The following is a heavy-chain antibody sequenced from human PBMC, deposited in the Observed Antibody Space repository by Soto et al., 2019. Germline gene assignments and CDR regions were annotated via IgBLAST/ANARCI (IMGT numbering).Heavy chain of an antibody. J-gene: IGHJ6*02. CDR2: IIPIFGTA. CDR1: GGTFSRYA. Sequence: QVQLVQSGAEVKKPGSSVKVSCEASGGTFSRYAISWVRQAPGQGLEWMGGIIPIFGTANYAQKFQGRVTITADESTSTAYMELSSLRSEDTAVYYCARDIQTHFPTCTNRVCYGMDVWGQGTTVTVSS. V-gene: IGHV1-69*01. CDR3: ARDIQTHFPTCTNRVCYGMDV. D-gene: IGHD2-8*01.